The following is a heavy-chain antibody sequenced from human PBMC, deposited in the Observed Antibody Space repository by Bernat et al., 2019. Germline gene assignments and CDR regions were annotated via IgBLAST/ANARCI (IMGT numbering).Heavy chain of an antibody. Sequence: EVQLLESGGGLVQPGGSLRLSCAASGFTFSSYAMSWVRQAPGKGLEWVSAISGSGGSTYYADSVKGRFTISRDNSKNTLYLQMNNLRAEDTAVYYCAKPYYDFWSGYYTGGLDYWGQGTLVTVSS. CDR2: ISGSGGST. CDR1: GFTFSSYA. CDR3: AKPYYDFWSGYYTGGLDY. J-gene: IGHJ4*02. V-gene: IGHV3-23*01. D-gene: IGHD3-3*01.